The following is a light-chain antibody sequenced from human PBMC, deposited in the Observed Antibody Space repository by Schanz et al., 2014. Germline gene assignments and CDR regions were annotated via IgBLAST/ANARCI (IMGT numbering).Light chain of an antibody. CDR1: SSDVGRYNF. CDR3: SSYTSSSTPGV. V-gene: IGLV2-14*03. CDR2: DVS. J-gene: IGLJ3*02. Sequence: QSALTQPASVSGSPGQSITISCTGTSSDVGRYNFVSWYQQHPDKAPKLMIYDVSNRPSGVSNRFSGSKSGNTASLTISGLQAEDEADYYCSSYTSSSTPGVFGGGTKLTVL.